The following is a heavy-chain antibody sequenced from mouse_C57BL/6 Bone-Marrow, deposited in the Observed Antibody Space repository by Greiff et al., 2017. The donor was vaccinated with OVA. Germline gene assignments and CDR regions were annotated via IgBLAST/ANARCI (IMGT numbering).Heavy chain of an antibody. CDR2: ISSGGSYT. V-gene: IGHV5-6*02. D-gene: IGHD1-1*01. CDR1: GFTFSSYG. J-gene: IGHJ2*01. CDR3: ARPGVVRFYFDD. Sequence: EVKLEESGGDLVKPGGSLKLSCAASGFTFSSYGMPWVRQTPDKRLEWVATISSGGSYTYYPESVKGRFTISRDKAKNTLYLQMSRLTSEDTAMYYCARPGVVRFYFDDWGQGTTLTVSS.